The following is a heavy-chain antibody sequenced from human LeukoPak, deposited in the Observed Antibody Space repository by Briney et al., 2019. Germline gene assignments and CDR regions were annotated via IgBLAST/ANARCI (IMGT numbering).Heavy chain of an antibody. J-gene: IGHJ4*02. CDR2: INPNNGGT. V-gene: IGHV1-2*02. CDR3: ARGGSYCSGDSCYSFGY. CDR1: GYTFTNYY. Sequence: ASVKVSCKASGYTFTNYYIHWVRQAPGQGLEWMGWINPNNGGTDYVQKFQGRVSMTRDTSISTAYMELSRLRSDDTAVYYCARGGSYCSGDSCYSFGYWGQGALVTVSS. D-gene: IGHD2-15*01.